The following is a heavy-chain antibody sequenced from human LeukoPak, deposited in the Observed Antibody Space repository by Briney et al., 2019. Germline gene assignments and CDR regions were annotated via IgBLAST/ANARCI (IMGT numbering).Heavy chain of an antibody. D-gene: IGHD6-6*01. J-gene: IGHJ5*02. CDR3: ASSVGDSSSSNWFDP. CDR1: GFTVSSNY. Sequence: PGGSLRPSWAASGFTVSSNYMTWVRQAPGKGLEWVSVIYSGGSTYYADSVKGRFIISRDNSKNTLYLQMNSLRAEDTAVYYCASSVGDSSSSNWFDPWGQGTLVTVSS. V-gene: IGHV3-66*01. CDR2: IYSGGST.